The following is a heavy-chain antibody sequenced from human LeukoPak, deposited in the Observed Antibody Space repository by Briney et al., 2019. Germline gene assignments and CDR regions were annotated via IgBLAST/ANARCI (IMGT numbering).Heavy chain of an antibody. CDR2: IWYGGSNK. Sequence: GRSLRLSCAASGFTFSSYGMHWVRQAPGKGLEWVAVIWYGGSNKYYADSVKGRFTISRDNSNNTLYLKMNSLRAEDTAVYYCAREWALYYYDSSGYLVDWGQGTLVTVSS. CDR3: AREWALYYYDSSGYLVD. CDR1: GFTFSSYG. V-gene: IGHV3-33*01. J-gene: IGHJ4*02. D-gene: IGHD3-22*01.